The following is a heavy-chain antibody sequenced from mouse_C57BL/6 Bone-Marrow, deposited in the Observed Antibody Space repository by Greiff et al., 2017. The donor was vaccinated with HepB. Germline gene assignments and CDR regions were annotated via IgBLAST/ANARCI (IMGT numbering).Heavy chain of an antibody. CDR3: AREGPKNGYYRYFDV. CDR2: IYPRSGNT. J-gene: IGHJ1*03. V-gene: IGHV1-81*01. D-gene: IGHD2-2*01. Sequence: VKLVESGAELARPGASVKLSCKASGYTFTSYGISWVKQRTGQGLEWIGEIYPRSGNTYYNEKFKGKATLTADKSSSTAYMELRSLTSEDSAVYFCAREGPKNGYYRYFDVWGTGTTVTVSS. CDR1: GYTFTSYG.